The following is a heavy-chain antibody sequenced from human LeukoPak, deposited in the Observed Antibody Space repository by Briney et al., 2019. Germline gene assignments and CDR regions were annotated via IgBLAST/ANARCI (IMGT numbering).Heavy chain of an antibody. V-gene: IGHV1-2*02. D-gene: IGHD3-10*01. CDR2: INPNSGGT. CDR1: GYTFTGYY. CDR3: ANLGHSGSYSDY. J-gene: IGHJ4*02. Sequence: ASVKVSCKASGYTFTGYYMHWVRQAPGQGLEWMGWINPNSGGTNYAQKFQGRVTMTRDTSISAAYMELSRLRSDDTAVYYCANLGHSGSYSDYWGQGTLVTVSS.